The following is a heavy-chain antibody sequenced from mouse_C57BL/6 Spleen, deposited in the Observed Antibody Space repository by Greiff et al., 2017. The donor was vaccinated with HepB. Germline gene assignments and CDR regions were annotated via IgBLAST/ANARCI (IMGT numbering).Heavy chain of an antibody. Sequence: VQLQQSGAELVRPGSSVKLSCKASGYTFTSYWMHWVKQRPIQGLEWIGNIDPSDSETHYNQKFKDKAKLTVDKSSSTAYMQLRSLTSEDSAVYSCARVGCSYWYFDVWGTGTTVTVSS. V-gene: IGHV1-52*01. CDR1: GYTFTSYW. CDR3: ARVGCSYWYFDV. CDR2: IDPSDSET. J-gene: IGHJ1*03.